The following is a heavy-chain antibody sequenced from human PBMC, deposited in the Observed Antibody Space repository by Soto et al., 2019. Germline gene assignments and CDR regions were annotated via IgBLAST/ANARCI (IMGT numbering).Heavy chain of an antibody. CDR3: ARERYGDYETERPFDY. CDR2: INHSGST. V-gene: IGHV4-34*01. CDR1: GGSFSGYD. Sequence: SETLSFTCAVYGGSFSGYDWSWIRQPPGKGLEWIGEINHSGSTNYNPSLKSRVTISVDTSKNQFSLKLSSVTAADTAVYYCARERYGDYETERPFDYWGQGTLVTVSS. D-gene: IGHD4-17*01. J-gene: IGHJ4*02.